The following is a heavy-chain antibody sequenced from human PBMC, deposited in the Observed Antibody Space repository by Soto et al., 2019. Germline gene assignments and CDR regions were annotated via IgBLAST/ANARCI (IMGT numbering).Heavy chain of an antibody. J-gene: IGHJ4*02. V-gene: IGHV3-33*01. CDR3: VRDLLGSGGHFDY. Sequence: PRLSCAASGFIFSSFGMHWVRQAPGKGLEWVAHIWYDGSNTYYADSVKGRFTISRDNSRNTLYLQMNSLRAEDTAVYHCVRDLLGSGGHFDYWGQGPLVTV. CDR1: GFIFSSFG. CDR2: IWYDGSNT. D-gene: IGHD2-15*01.